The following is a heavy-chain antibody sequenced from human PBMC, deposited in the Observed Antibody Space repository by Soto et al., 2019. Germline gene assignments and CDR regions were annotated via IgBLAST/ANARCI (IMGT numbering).Heavy chain of an antibody. CDR2: NYYSGIT. CDR3: ARGTSIAAIADGMDV. J-gene: IGHJ6*04. V-gene: IGHV4-31*03. D-gene: IGHD6-6*01. CDR1: GGSISSGGYY. Sequence: QVQLQESGPGLVKPSQTLSLTCTVSGGSISSGGYYWTWIRQHPGMGLEWIGYNYYSGITYYTPSLKSRVPFSLDTPNNQSSLRLSSVTAADTAVYYGARGTSIAAIADGMDVGGNGPSVTVSS.